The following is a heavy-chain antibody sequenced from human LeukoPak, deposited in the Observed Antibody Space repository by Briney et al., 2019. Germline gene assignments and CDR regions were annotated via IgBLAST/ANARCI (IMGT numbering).Heavy chain of an antibody. CDR1: GGSISSGGYS. J-gene: IGHJ5*02. Sequence: PSQTLSLTCAVSGGSISSGGYSWRWIRQPPGKGLEWIGYIYHSGSTYYNPSLKSRVTISVDRSKHQFSLKLRSVTAADTAVYYCARVRSGSGSYNWFDPWGQGTLVTVSS. D-gene: IGHD3-10*01. CDR2: IYHSGST. V-gene: IGHV4-30-2*01. CDR3: ARVRSGSGSYNWFDP.